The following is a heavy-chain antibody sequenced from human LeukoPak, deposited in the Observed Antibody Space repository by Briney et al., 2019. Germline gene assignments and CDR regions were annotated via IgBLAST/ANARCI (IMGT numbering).Heavy chain of an antibody. CDR3: AKDPQYFDSSGYYVY. D-gene: IGHD3-22*01. CDR2: ISYDGSNK. Sequence: GGSLRLSCAASGFTFSPYSMNWVRQAPGKGLEWVAVISYDGSNKYYADSVKGRFTISRDNSKNTLYLQMNSLRAEDTAVYYCAKDPQYFDSSGYYVYWGQGTLVTVSS. V-gene: IGHV3-30*18. CDR1: GFTFSPYS. J-gene: IGHJ4*02.